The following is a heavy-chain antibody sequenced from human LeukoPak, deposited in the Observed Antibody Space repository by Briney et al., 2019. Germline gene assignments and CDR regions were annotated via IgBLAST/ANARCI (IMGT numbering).Heavy chain of an antibody. CDR3: ARLNLAVAGYFFDY. CDR2: VYYSGST. D-gene: IGHD6-19*01. Sequence: SETLSLTCTVSGGSTGSNVHYWGWIRQPPGKGLEWIASVYYSGSTYYNPSLKSRVTISVDTSKNQFSLNLSSVAAADTAVYYCARLNLAVAGYFFDYWGRGTLVTVSS. V-gene: IGHV4-39*01. CDR1: GGSTGSNVHY. J-gene: IGHJ4*02.